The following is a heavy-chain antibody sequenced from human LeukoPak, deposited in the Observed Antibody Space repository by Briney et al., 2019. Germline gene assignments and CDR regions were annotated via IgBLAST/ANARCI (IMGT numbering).Heavy chain of an antibody. CDR2: IYTSGST. CDR3: ARDRANCSSTSCYDYYYYMDV. D-gene: IGHD2-2*01. V-gene: IGHV4-4*07. J-gene: IGHJ6*03. Sequence: SETLSLTCTVSGGSISSYYWSWIRQPAGKVLEWIGRIYTSGSTNYNPSLKSRVTMSVDTSKNQFSLKLSSVTAADTAVYYCARDRANCSSTSCYDYYYYMDVWGIRTTVTVSS. CDR1: GGSISSYY.